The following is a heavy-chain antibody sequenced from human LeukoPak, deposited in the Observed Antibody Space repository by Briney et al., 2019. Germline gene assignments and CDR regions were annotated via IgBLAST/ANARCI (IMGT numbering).Heavy chain of an antibody. CDR3: AKAPATTCSGAYCYPFDY. J-gene: IGHJ4*02. CDR2: ISVSGNT. V-gene: IGHV3-23*01. CDR1: GLTLSSYA. D-gene: IGHD2-15*01. Sequence: GGSMRLSCAASGLTLSSYAMSWVRQGPGKGLEWVSAISVSGNTYHADSVKGRFTISRDSSKNTLYLQMNSLRAGDAAVYYCAKAPATTCSGAYCYPFDYWSQGTLVTVSS.